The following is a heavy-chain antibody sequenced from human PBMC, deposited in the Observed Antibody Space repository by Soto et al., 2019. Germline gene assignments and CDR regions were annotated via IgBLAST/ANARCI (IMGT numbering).Heavy chain of an antibody. J-gene: IGHJ6*02. Sequence: QVQLVQSGAEVKKPGASVKVSCKASGYTFTSYGITWVRQAPGQGLEWMGWISAYNGNTNYAQKLQGRVTMTTDTSTSTAYMELRSIRSDDTAVYYCARAPHPEGDFATVRADDYYGIDVWGRGTTVVFSS. V-gene: IGHV1-18*01. CDR2: ISAYNGNT. CDR1: GYTFTSYG. CDR3: ARAPHPEGDFATVRADDYYGIDV. D-gene: IGHD2-21*02.